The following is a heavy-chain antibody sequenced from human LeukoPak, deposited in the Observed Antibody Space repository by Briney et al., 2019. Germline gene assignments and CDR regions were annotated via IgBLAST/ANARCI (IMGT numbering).Heavy chain of an antibody. CDR3: AKRFSVGGSLDY. CDR1: GFTFSSYD. Sequence: GGSLRLSCAASGFTFSSYDMHWVRQAPGKGLEWVAVISYDGSNKYYADSVKGRFTISRDNSKNTLYQQMNSLRAEDTAMFYCAKRFSVGGSLDYWGQGTLVTVSS. V-gene: IGHV3-30*18. D-gene: IGHD2-15*01. CDR2: ISYDGSNK. J-gene: IGHJ4*02.